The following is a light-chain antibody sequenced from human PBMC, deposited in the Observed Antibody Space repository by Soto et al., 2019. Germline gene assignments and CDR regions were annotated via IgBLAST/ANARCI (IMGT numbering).Light chain of an antibody. J-gene: IGKJ4*01. V-gene: IGKV1-9*01. CDR1: QGMSTY. CDR2: SAS. CDR3: QQLNGYQLA. Sequence: DIQLTQSPSFLSASVGDTVTITCRASQGMSTYLAWYQQKPGKVPKLLIRSASTLQSGVPPRFNGGGSGTEFPLTISTRQHDDSGIYYYQQLNGYQLAFGGGTNVEIK.